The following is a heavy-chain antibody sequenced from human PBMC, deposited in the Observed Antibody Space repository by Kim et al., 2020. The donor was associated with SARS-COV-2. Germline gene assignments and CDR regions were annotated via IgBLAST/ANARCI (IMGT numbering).Heavy chain of an antibody. Sequence: ASVKVSCKASGYTFTSYYMHWVRQAPGQGLEWMGIINPSGGSTSYAQKFQGRFTMTRDTSTSTVYMELSSLRSEDTAVYYCARESRDYDILTGYPSWGQGTLVTVSS. D-gene: IGHD3-9*01. J-gene: IGHJ5*02. V-gene: IGHV1-46*01. CDR2: INPSGGST. CDR3: ARESRDYDILTGYPS. CDR1: GYTFTSYY.